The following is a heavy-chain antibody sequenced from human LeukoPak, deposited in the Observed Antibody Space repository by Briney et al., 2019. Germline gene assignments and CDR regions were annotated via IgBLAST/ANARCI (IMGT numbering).Heavy chain of an antibody. Sequence: GASVKVSCKASGYTFTSYDINWVRQATGQGLEWMGWMNPNSGNTGYAQKFQGRVTMTRNTSISTAYMELSSLRSEDTAVYYCARDRSWFGESHLGPWGQGTLVTVSS. CDR2: MNPNSGNT. CDR1: GYTFTSYD. J-gene: IGHJ5*02. V-gene: IGHV1-8*01. D-gene: IGHD3-10*01. CDR3: ARDRSWFGESHLGP.